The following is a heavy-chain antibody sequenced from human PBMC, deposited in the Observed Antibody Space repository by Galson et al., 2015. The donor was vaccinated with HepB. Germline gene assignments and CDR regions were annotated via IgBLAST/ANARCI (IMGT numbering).Heavy chain of an antibody. J-gene: IGHJ6*02. Sequence: WIGWVRQMPGKGLECMGIIYPGDSETRYSPSFQGQVTLSADKSTNTAYLQWSSLKASDTAMYYCARLGHEGYHYYGMDVWGQGTTVTVSS. V-gene: IGHV5-51*01. CDR1: W. CDR2: IYPGDSET. CDR3: ARLGHEGYHYYGMDV. D-gene: IGHD2-2*01.